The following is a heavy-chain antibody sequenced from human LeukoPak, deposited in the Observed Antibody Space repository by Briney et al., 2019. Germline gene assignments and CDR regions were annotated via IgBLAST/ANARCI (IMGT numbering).Heavy chain of an antibody. J-gene: IGHJ5*02. D-gene: IGHD3-10*01. CDR2: INDSGST. V-gene: IGHV4-34*01. Sequence: PSETLSLTCGVYGGSFSGYYWSWIRQPPGKGLEWIGEINDSGSTNYNPSLKSRATISADTSKNQFSLNLSSVTAADTAVYYCARLRHYGSGSYPMTGNWFDPWGQGTLVSVSS. CDR3: ARLRHYGSGSYPMTGNWFDP. CDR1: GGSFSGYY.